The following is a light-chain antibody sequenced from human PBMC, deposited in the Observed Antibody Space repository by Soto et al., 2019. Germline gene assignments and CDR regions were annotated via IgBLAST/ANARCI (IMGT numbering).Light chain of an antibody. J-gene: IGKJ4*01. CDR2: GAS. Sequence: EIVLTQSPGTLSLSPGERATLSCRASQSVSSSYLAWYQQKPGQAPRPVIYGASSRATGIPDRFSGSGSGTDFALTISRLEPEDFAVYYCQQYVSSRLTFGGGTKVEIK. CDR3: QQYVSSRLT. CDR1: QSVSSSY. V-gene: IGKV3-20*01.